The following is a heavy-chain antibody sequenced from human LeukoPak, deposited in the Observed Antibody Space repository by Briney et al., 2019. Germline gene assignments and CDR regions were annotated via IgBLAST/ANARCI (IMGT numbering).Heavy chain of an antibody. CDR3: ARSPIVVVPAAILVKSDY. CDR1: GYTFTSYG. V-gene: IGHV1-18*01. D-gene: IGHD2-2*01. J-gene: IGHJ4*02. Sequence: AASVKVSCKASGYTFTSYGISWVRQAPGQGLEWMGWISAYNGNTNYAQKLQGRVTMTTDTSTSTAYMELRSLRSDDTAVYYCARSPIVVVPAAILVKSDYWGQGTLVTVSS. CDR2: ISAYNGNT.